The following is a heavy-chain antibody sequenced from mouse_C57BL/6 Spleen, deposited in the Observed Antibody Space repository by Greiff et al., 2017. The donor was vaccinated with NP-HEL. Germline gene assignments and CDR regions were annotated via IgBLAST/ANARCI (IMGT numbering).Heavy chain of an antibody. CDR1: GYTFTDYE. V-gene: IGHV1-15*01. D-gene: IGHD2-10*01. J-gene: IGHJ1*03. CDR2: IDPETGGT. Sequence: QVQLQQSGAELVRPGASVTLSCKASGYTFTDYEMHWVKQTPVHGLEWIGAIDPETGGTAYNQKFKGKAILTADKSSSTAYMELRSLTSEDSAVYYCTSRGLLWDFDVWGTGTTVTVSS. CDR3: TSRGLLWDFDV.